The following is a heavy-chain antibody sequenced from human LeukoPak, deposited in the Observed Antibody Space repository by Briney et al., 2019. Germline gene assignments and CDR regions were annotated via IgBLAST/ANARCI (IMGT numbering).Heavy chain of an antibody. D-gene: IGHD2-21*01. CDR3: ARAIVVVIAPHDAFDI. V-gene: IGHV1-18*01. CDR1: GYTFTSYG. J-gene: IGHJ3*02. Sequence: ASVKVSCKASGYTFTSYGISWVRQAPGQGLEWMGWISAYNGNTNYAQKLQGRVTMTTDTSTSTAYMELSSLRSEDTAVYYCARAIVVVIAPHDAFDIWGQGTMVAVSS. CDR2: ISAYNGNT.